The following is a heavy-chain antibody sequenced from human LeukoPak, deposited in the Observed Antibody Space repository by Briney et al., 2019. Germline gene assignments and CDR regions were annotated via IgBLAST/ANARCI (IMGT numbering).Heavy chain of an antibody. V-gene: IGHV4-4*02. CDR1: GGSISSRNW. CDR3: ARNGAGWYFDY. D-gene: IGHD1-26*01. CDR2: IYQSGST. J-gene: IGHJ4*02. Sequence: PSGTLSLTCAVSGGSISSRNWWSWARQPPGKGLEWIGEIYQSGSTNYNPSLKSRVTISVDKSKNQFSLNLSSVTAADTAVYYCARNGAGWYFDYWGQGTLVTVSS.